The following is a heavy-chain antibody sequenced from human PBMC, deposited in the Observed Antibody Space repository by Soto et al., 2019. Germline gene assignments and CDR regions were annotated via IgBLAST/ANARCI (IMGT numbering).Heavy chain of an antibody. CDR2: IKYSGST. Sequence: QVQLQESGPGLVKPSQTLSLTCTVSGGAISSGDRYWSWIRQPPGKGLEWIGHIKYSGSTHYNPSLQSRISMSIDTSKNQFSLDVSSVTAADTAVYYCARGRGNTYGIDYWGQGTLVTDSS. CDR3: ARGRGNTYGIDY. J-gene: IGHJ4*02. CDR1: GGAISSGDRY. V-gene: IGHV4-30-4*01. D-gene: IGHD5-18*01.